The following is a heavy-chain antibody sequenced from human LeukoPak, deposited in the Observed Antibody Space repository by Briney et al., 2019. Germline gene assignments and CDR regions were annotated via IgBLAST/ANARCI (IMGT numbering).Heavy chain of an antibody. Sequence: GGSLRLSCAASGFTFSDYYMSWIRHAPGKGLEWVSYISSSGSTIYYADSVKGRFTISRDNAKNSLYLQMNSVRAEDTAVYYCARDLSGGGYSYGYDYWGQGNLVTVSS. J-gene: IGHJ4*02. D-gene: IGHD5-18*01. CDR2: ISSSGSTI. CDR1: GFTFSDYY. CDR3: ARDLSGGGYSYGYDY. V-gene: IGHV3-11*01.